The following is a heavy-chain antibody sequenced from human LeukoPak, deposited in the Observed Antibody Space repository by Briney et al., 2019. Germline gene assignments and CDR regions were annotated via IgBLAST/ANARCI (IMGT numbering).Heavy chain of an antibody. CDR2: MYHSGST. D-gene: IGHD3-10*01. CDR3: ARGPRFGELLWHWFDP. V-gene: IGHV4-38-2*02. J-gene: IGHJ5*02. CDR1: GYSISSGHY. Sequence: SEALSLTCTVSGYSISSGHYWGWIRQPPGKGLEWIGSMYHSGSTYYNPPLKSRVTISEDTSKNQFSLKLRSVTAADTAVYYCARGPRFGELLWHWFDPWGQGTLVTVSS.